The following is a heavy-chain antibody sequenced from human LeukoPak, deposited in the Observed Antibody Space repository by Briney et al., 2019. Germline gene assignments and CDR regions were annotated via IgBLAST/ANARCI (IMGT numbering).Heavy chain of an antibody. CDR1: GFTFSSYG. V-gene: IGHV3-33*01. CDR2: IWYDGSNK. CDR3: ARTYYYDSSGYFPLPPGY. Sequence: GRSLRLSCAASGFTFSSYGTHWVRQAPGKGLEWVAVIWYDGSNKYYADSVKGRFTISRDNSKNTLYLQMNSLRAEDTAVYYCARTYYYDSSGYFPLPPGYWGQGTLITVSS. D-gene: IGHD3-22*01. J-gene: IGHJ4*02.